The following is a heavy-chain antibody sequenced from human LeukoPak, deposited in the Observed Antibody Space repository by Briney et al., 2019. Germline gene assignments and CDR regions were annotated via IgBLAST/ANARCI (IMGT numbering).Heavy chain of an antibody. CDR1: GFTFSSYG. D-gene: IGHD2-2*01. V-gene: IGHV3-30*03. CDR3: ASYCSSTSCYSPIDY. CDR2: ISYDGSNK. Sequence: GGSLRLSCAASGFTFSSYGMHWVRQAPGKGLGWVAVISYDGSNKYYADSVKGRFTISRDNSKNTLYLQMNSLRAEDTAVYYCASYCSSTSCYSPIDYWGQGTLVTVSS. J-gene: IGHJ4*02.